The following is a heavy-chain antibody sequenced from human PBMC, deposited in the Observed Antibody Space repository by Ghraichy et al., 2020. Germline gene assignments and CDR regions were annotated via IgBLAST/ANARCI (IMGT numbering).Heavy chain of an antibody. D-gene: IGHD4-17*01. CDR3: AKANDYGDRGPDYYYGMDV. Sequence: SCAASGFTFSSYAMHWVRQAPGKGLEWVAFIRFDGSNKYYADSVKGRFTLSRDNSKNTLYLQMNSLRAEDTAVYYCAKANDYGDRGPDYYYGMDVWGQGTTVTVSS. CDR1: GFTFSSYA. J-gene: IGHJ6*02. CDR2: IRFDGSNK. V-gene: IGHV3-30*02.